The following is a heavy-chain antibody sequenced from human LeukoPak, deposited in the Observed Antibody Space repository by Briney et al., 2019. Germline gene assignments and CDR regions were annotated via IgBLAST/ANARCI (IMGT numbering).Heavy chain of an antibody. Sequence: PGGSLRLSCAASGFTFSSYGMHWVRRSPGKGVEWVAVISYDGSNKYYADSVKGRFTISRDNSKNTLYLQMNSLRAEDTAVYYCSKDRSSGWSYYYYGMDVWGQGTTVTVSS. V-gene: IGHV3-30*18. J-gene: IGHJ6*02. CDR1: GFTFSSYG. CDR3: SKDRSSGWSYYYYGMDV. D-gene: IGHD6-19*01. CDR2: ISYDGSNK.